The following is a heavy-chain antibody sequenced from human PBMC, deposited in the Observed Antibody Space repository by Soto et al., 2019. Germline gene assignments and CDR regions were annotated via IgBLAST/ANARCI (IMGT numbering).Heavy chain of an antibody. CDR1: GGSISSGGYY. J-gene: IGHJ5*02. CDR2: IYYSGST. D-gene: IGHD2-15*01. Sequence: QVQLQESGPGLVKPSQTLSLTCTVSGGSISSGGYYWSWIRQHPGKGLEWIGYIYYSGSTYYNQSLSTRVTLSLDTSKNQFSLKLSSVTAADTAVYYCAREGDYCSGGSCYRWFDPWGQGTLVTVSS. V-gene: IGHV4-31*03. CDR3: AREGDYCSGGSCYRWFDP.